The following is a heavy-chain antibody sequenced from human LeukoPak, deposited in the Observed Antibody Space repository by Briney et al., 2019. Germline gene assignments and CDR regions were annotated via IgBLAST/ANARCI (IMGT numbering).Heavy chain of an antibody. J-gene: IGHJ4*02. Sequence: ASVKISCKASGYTFTGYYIHWVRQAPGQGLVWMGWINPDSGGTNYAQKFQGRVTMTRDTSIRTAYMELSRLRSDDTAVYYCARVLFYSSGNKSNRVDYWGQGTLVTVSS. V-gene: IGHV1-2*02. CDR2: INPDSGGT. CDR3: ARVLFYSSGNKSNRVDY. CDR1: GYTFTGYY. D-gene: IGHD6-19*01.